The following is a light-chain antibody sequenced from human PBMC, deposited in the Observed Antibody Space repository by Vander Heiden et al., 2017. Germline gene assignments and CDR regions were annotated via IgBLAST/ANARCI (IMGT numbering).Light chain of an antibody. CDR2: DVS. J-gene: IGLJ3*02. CDR3: SSYTSSSTWV. CDR1: SSDVGCYNY. V-gene: IGLV2-14*01. Sequence: QSALTQPASVSGSPGQSITISCTGTSSDVGCYNYVSWYQQHPGNAPKLMIYDVSYRPSGVSTRFSGSKSGNTASLTISGLQAEDEADYYCSSYTSSSTWVFGGGTKLTVL.